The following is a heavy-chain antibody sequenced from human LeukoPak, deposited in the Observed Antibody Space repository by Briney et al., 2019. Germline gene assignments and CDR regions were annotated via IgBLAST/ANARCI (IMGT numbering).Heavy chain of an antibody. Sequence: SETLSLTCTVSGGSISSGSYYWSWIRQPAGRGLEWIGRIYTSGSTIYNPSLKSRVTKSVDTSKNQFSLKLSSVTAADTAVYYCARGRAHDSSGIPLDYWGQGTLVTVSS. V-gene: IGHV4-61*02. CDR1: GGSISSGSYY. CDR3: ARGRAHDSSGIPLDY. CDR2: IYTSGST. D-gene: IGHD3-22*01. J-gene: IGHJ4*02.